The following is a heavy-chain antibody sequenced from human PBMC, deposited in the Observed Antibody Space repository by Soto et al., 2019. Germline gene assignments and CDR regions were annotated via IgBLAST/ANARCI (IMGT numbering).Heavy chain of an antibody. J-gene: IGHJ5*02. CDR3: TTLRLDP. D-gene: IGHD3-9*01. CDR2: VNPNTGLT. CDR1: GYTXTALY. V-gene: IGHV1-2*02. Sequence: SXKVSFKASGYTXTALYMHLVRQAPGQGLEWMGWVNPNTGLTKYTQKLQGRVSMTRDTSINTAYMDLSGLTSDDTAVYYCTTLRLDPWGQGTLGTVSS.